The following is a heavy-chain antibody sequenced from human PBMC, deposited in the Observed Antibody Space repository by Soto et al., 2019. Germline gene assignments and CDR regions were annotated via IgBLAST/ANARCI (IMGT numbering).Heavy chain of an antibody. CDR2: IYSGGST. J-gene: IGHJ3*02. Sequence: PGGSLRLSCAASGFTVSSNYMSWVRQAPGKGLEWVSVIYSGGSTYYADSVKGRFTISRDNSKNTLYLQMNSLRAEDTAVYYCATCYGGNSGDHDAFDIWGQGTMVTVSS. V-gene: IGHV3-53*01. CDR3: ATCYGGNSGDHDAFDI. CDR1: GFTVSSNY. D-gene: IGHD4-17*01.